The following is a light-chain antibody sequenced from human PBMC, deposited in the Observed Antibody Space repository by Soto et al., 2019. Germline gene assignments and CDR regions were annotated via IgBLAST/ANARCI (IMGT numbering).Light chain of an antibody. Sequence: EIVLTQSPATLSLSPGESATLSCRATQSVSSYLAWYQQKPGQAPRLLLYDASNRATGIPARFSGSGSGTDFTLTISNLEPEDFAVSYCQHRANWPALIFGGGTKVEIK. CDR2: DAS. CDR1: QSVSSY. V-gene: IGKV3-11*01. J-gene: IGKJ4*01. CDR3: QHRANWPALI.